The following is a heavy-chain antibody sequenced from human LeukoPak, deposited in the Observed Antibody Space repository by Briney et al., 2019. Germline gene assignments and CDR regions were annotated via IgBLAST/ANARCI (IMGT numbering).Heavy chain of an antibody. Sequence: GGSLRLSCAASGFSFSIYWMSWVRQAPGKGLEWVANIREDESEKYYVDSVKGRLTISRDNAKNSLYLQMNSLRAEDTAVYYCARAQGRLYYSYYMDVWGKGTTVTVSS. CDR3: ARAQGRLYYSYYMDV. CDR1: GFSFSIYW. V-gene: IGHV3-7*01. J-gene: IGHJ6*03. CDR2: IREDESEK. D-gene: IGHD3-22*01.